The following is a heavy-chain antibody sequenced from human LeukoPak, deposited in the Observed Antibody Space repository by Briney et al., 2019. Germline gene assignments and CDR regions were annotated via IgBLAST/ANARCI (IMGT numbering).Heavy chain of an antibody. V-gene: IGHV4-30-2*01. CDR2: IYHSGST. CDR3: ARKGFDIVVVPAATTQLSGLYGFDY. D-gene: IGHD2-2*01. CDR1: GGSISSGTYS. Sequence: TLSLTCAVSGGSISSGTYSWSWIRQPPGKGLEWIGYIYHSGSTYYNPSLKSRVTISVDRSKNQFSLKLSSVTAADTAVYYCARKGFDIVVVPAATTQLSGLYGFDYWGQGTLVTVSS. J-gene: IGHJ4*02.